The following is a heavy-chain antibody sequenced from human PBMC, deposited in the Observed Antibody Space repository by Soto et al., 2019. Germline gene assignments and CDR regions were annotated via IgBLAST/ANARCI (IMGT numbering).Heavy chain of an antibody. CDR2: LSGSGGTT. CDR1: GFTFSTYA. CDR3: AKQRAGYGSGSDTFYFDF. V-gene: IGHV3-23*01. D-gene: IGHD3-10*01. Sequence: PGGSLRLSCSTSGFTFSTYAMNWVRQAAGKGLEWVSALSGSGGTTYYADSVGGRFTISRDNSKNTLFLQMSSLRAEDTALYYCAKQRAGYGSGSDTFYFDFWGQGTLVTVSS. J-gene: IGHJ4*02.